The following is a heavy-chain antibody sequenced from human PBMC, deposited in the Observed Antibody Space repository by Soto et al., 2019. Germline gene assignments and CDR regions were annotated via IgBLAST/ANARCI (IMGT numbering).Heavy chain of an antibody. CDR3: ARHRSYDILTGYHRYFDY. D-gene: IGHD3-9*01. J-gene: IGHJ4*02. CDR1: GGSISSYY. CDR2: IYYSGST. V-gene: IGHV4-59*08. Sequence: KTSETLSLTCTVSGGSISSYYWSWIRQPPGKGLEWIGYIYYSGSTNYNPSLKSRVTISVDTSKNQFSLKLSSVTAADTAVYYCARHRSYDILTGYHRYFDYWGQGTLVTVSS.